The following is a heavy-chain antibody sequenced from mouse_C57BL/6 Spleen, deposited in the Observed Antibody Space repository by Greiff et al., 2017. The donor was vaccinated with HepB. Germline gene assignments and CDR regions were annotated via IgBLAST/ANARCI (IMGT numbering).Heavy chain of an antibody. V-gene: IGHV5-17*01. J-gene: IGHJ4*01. D-gene: IGHD2-5*01. CDR1: GFTFSDYG. CDR3: AREETYYSNLDAMDY. Sequence: EVQLQESGGGLVKPGGSLKLSCAASGFTFSDYGMHWVRQAPEKGLEWVAYISSGSSTIYYADTVKGRFTISRDNAKNTLFLQMTSLRSEDTAMYYCAREETYYSNLDAMDYWGQGTSVTVSS. CDR2: ISSGSSTI.